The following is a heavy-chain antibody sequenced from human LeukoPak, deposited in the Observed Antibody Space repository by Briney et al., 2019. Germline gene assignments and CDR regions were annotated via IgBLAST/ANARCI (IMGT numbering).Heavy chain of an antibody. D-gene: IGHD3-22*01. Sequence: PGGSLRLSCAASGFTFSNAWMNWVRQAPGKGLEWVGRIKSKIDGGTIDYAAPVKGRFTISRDDSKTTLYLQMNSLKTEDTAVYYCTTALVPGRYYDSRLQYAFDIWGQGTMVTVSS. J-gene: IGHJ3*02. CDR3: TTALVPGRYYDSRLQYAFDI. CDR2: IKSKIDGGTI. CDR1: GFTFSNAW. V-gene: IGHV3-15*07.